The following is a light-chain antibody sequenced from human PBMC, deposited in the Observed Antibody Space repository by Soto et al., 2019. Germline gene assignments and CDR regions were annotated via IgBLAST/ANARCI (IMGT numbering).Light chain of an antibody. J-gene: IGKJ5*01. Sequence: EILLTQSPGTLSLSPGERATLSCRASQSVGSNLAWYQQKPGQAPRLLIYGASTRATGIPARFSGSGSGTEFTLTISSLQSEDFAVYYCQQYNNWPPITFGQGTRLEIK. CDR1: QSVGSN. CDR2: GAS. CDR3: QQYNNWPPIT. V-gene: IGKV3-15*01.